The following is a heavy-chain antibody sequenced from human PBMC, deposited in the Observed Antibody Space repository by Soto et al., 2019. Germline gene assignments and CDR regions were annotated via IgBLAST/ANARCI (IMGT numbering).Heavy chain of an antibody. V-gene: IGHV4-59*08. Sequence: PSGTLSLTCTVSGGSISSFYWSWIRQPPGKGLEWIGYVYYSGTTNYNPSLKSRVTMSVDTSKNQFSLKLSSVTAADTAVYYCARLRTYASAFDPWGQGTLVTVSS. CDR3: ARLRTYASAFDP. D-gene: IGHD4-17*01. CDR1: GGSISSFY. CDR2: VYYSGTT. J-gene: IGHJ5*01.